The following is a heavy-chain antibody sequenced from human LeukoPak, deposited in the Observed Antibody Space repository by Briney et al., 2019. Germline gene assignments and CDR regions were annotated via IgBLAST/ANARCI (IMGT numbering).Heavy chain of an antibody. CDR3: ARGSKDYYGSGSYSSGVGFDY. Sequence: GSLRLSCAASGFTFSSYTMNWVRQAPGKGLEWVSSISTSSSYIYYGDSVKGRFTISRDNAKSSPYLQMNSLRAEDTALYYCARGSKDYYGSGSYSSGVGFDYWGQGTLVTVSS. J-gene: IGHJ4*02. D-gene: IGHD3-10*01. CDR1: GFTFSSYT. V-gene: IGHV3-21*04. CDR2: ISTSSSYI.